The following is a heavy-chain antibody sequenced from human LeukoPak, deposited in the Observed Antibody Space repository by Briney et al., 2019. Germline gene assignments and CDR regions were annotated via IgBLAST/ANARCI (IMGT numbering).Heavy chain of an antibody. V-gene: IGHV4-59*12. Sequence: PSETLSLTCTVSGGSISSYYWSWIRQPPGKGLEWIGYIYYSGSTNYNPSLKSRVTISVDTSKNQFSLKLSSVTAADTAIYFCARGSSTAYVWGQGTLVAVSS. CDR2: IYYSGST. CDR3: ARGSSTAYV. D-gene: IGHD6-13*01. CDR1: GGSISSYY. J-gene: IGHJ4*02.